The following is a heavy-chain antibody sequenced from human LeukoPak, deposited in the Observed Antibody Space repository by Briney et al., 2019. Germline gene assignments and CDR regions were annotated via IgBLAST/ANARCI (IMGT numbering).Heavy chain of an antibody. J-gene: IGHJ5*02. CDR3: ESAPGEGWFDP. V-gene: IGHV3-7*01. CDR2: IEQVGSEK. CDR1: GFPFSSYC. Sequence: GGSVTLSCAASGFPFSSYCMSWVRQPPGKGREWVASIEQVGSEKHYEDAVKGKFTIFRDNDKNSLYLQMKSLRAEDTDLSYCESAPGEGWFDPWGQGTLVTVSS. D-gene: IGHD4-17*01.